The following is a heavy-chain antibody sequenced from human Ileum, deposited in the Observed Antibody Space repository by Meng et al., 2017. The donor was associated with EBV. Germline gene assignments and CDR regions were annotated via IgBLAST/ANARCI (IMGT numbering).Heavy chain of an antibody. V-gene: IGHV2-5*02. CDR1: GFSLSATGVG. CDR2: IYWDDDK. Sequence: QITLQESGPTLVKPTQTLTLTCSFSGFSLSATGVGVGWIRQPPGKALEWLALIYWDDDKRYSPSLKSRLTITRDTVKNQVVLTMTNMDPVNTATYYCALASPMITFEGVIVEDQAVGFDYWGQGTLVTVSS. CDR3: ALASPMITFEGVIVEDQAVGFDY. D-gene: IGHD3-16*02. J-gene: IGHJ4*02.